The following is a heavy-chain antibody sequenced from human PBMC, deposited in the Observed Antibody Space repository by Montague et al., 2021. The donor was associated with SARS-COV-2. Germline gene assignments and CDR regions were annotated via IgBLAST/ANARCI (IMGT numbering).Heavy chain of an antibody. Sequence: SLRLSCSASGLTFDDYAMHWVRQVPGKGLEWVSGISWNSGRIGYXDSVRGRFTISRDNAKNSLYLQMNSLRAEDTALYFCAKGTTTGYFYGMDVWGQGTTVTVSS. CDR1: GLTFDDYA. J-gene: IGHJ6*02. CDR2: ISWNSGRI. V-gene: IGHV3-9*01. D-gene: IGHD1-1*01. CDR3: AKGTTTGYFYGMDV.